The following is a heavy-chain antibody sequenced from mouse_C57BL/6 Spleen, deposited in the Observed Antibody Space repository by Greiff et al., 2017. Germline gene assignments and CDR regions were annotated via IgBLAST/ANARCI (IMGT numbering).Heavy chain of an antibody. D-gene: IGHD2-4*01. V-gene: IGHV1-69*01. Sequence: QVQLQQPGAELVMPGASVKLSCKASGYTFTSSWMHWVKQRPGQGLEWIGVIDPSDSYTNYNQKFKGKSTLTVDKSSSTAYMQLSSLTSDDSAVYYCARKDYDYDGFAYWGQGTLVTVSA. CDR1: GYTFTSSW. J-gene: IGHJ3*01. CDR2: IDPSDSYT. CDR3: ARKDYDYDGFAY.